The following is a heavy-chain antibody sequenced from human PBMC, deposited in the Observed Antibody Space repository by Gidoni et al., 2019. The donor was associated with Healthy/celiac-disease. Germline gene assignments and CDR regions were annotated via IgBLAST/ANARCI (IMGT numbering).Heavy chain of an antibody. D-gene: IGHD1-26*01. J-gene: IGHJ4*02. Sequence: QAQLVESGRGVVQSGRSLRLSCAAPGATFSSYGMHWVRQAPRKVLEWVAVIWYDGSNKYYADSVKGRFTISRDNSKNTLYLQMNSLRAEDTSVYYCARVGSAYYFDYWGQGTLVTVSS. CDR1: GATFSSYG. CDR3: ARVGSAYYFDY. CDR2: IWYDGSNK. V-gene: IGHV3-33*01.